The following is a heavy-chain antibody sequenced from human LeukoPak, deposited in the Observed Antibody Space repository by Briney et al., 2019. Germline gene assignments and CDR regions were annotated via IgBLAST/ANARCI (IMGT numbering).Heavy chain of an antibody. CDR1: GLTFSSYW. CDR3: AREKWELGGMDY. CDR2: INSDGSST. Sequence: PGGSLRLSCAAPGLTFSSYWMHWVRQAPGKGLVWVSRINSDGSSTSYADSVKGRFTISRDNAKNTLYLQMNSLRAEDTAVYYCAREKWELGGMDYWGQGTLVTVSS. J-gene: IGHJ4*02. D-gene: IGHD1-26*01. V-gene: IGHV3-74*01.